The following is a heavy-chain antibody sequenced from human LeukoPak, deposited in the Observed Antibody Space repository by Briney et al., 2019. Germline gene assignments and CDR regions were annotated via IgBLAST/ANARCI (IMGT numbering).Heavy chain of an antibody. CDR3: ARDPGMAAGHDY. D-gene: IGHD6-13*01. CDR1: GYSISSGYY. V-gene: IGHV4-38-2*02. CDR2: IYHSGST. J-gene: IGHJ4*02. Sequence: SETLSLTCTVSGYSISSGYYWGWIRQPPGKGLEWIGSIYHSGSTYYNPSLKSRVTISVDTSKNQFSLKLSSVTAADTAVYYCARDPGMAAGHDYWGQGTLVTVSS.